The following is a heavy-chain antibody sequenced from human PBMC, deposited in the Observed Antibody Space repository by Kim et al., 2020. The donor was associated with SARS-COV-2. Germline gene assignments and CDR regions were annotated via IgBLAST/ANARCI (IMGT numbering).Heavy chain of an antibody. CDR2: ISSGGTTI. D-gene: IGHD3-10*01. V-gene: IGHV3-48*03. J-gene: IGHJ6*02. CDR3: ARDLHKVRGIFPYFYGMDV. Sequence: GGSLRLSCAASEFTFSSYEMNWVRQAPGKGLEWVSYISSGGTTIYYADSVKGRFTISRDNAKSSLYLQMNSLGVEDTAVYYCARDLHKVRGIFPYFYGMDVWGQGPTVTVSS. CDR1: EFTFSSYE.